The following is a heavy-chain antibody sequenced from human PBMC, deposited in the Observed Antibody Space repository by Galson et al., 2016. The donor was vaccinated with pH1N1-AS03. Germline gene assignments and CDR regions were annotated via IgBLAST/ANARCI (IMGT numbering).Heavy chain of an antibody. V-gene: IGHV1-2*02. J-gene: IGHJ4*02. Sequence: SVKVSCKASGDTVTDYYIHWVRQAPGQGLEWMGWINPKSGGTKFDQKFQGRVTMTRDTTINTLYMELSSLRSGDTAIYSCARGYNVWTAFDYWGQGTLVTVSS. D-gene: IGHD3/OR15-3a*01. CDR1: GDTVTDYY. CDR2: INPKSGGT. CDR3: ARGYNVWTAFDY.